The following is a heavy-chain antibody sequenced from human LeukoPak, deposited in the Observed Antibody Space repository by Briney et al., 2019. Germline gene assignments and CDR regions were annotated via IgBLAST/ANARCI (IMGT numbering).Heavy chain of an antibody. D-gene: IGHD4-17*01. CDR3: ASTVTERSKGPNWFDP. CDR1: GGSIRSSNW. Sequence: PSGTLSLTCAVSGGSIRSSNWWSWVRQPPGKGLEWIGEIYHSGSTNYNPSLKSRVTISEDKSKNQFSLKLTSVTAADTAVYYCASTVTERSKGPNWFDPWGQGTLVTVSS. V-gene: IGHV4-4*02. CDR2: IYHSGST. J-gene: IGHJ5*02.